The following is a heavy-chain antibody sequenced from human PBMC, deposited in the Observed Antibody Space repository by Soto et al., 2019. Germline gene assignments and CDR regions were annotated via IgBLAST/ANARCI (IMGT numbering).Heavy chain of an antibody. CDR2: INPNSGGT. Sequence: ASVKVSCKASGYTFTGYYMHWVRQAPGQGLEWMGWINPNSGGTNYAQKFQGRVTMTRDTSISTAYMELSRLRSDDTAVYYCAGDAGRVGATVVWFDPWGQGTLVTVSS. CDR1: GYTFTGYY. J-gene: IGHJ5*02. CDR3: AGDAGRVGATVVWFDP. V-gene: IGHV1-2*02. D-gene: IGHD1-26*01.